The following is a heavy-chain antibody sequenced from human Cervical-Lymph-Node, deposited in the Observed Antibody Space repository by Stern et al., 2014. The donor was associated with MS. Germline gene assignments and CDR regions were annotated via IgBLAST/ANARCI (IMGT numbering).Heavy chain of an antibody. CDR1: GFTFTSSA. D-gene: IGHD1-26*01. Sequence: QLVESGPEVKKPGTSVKVSCKASGFTFTSSAVQWVRQARGQRLEWIGWIVVGSGNKNYAQKFQERVPITRDMATSTAYMELSSLRSEDTAVYYCAATGSGSYWDFDYWGQGTLVTVSS. CDR2: IVVGSGNK. J-gene: IGHJ4*02. CDR3: AATGSGSYWDFDY. V-gene: IGHV1-58*01.